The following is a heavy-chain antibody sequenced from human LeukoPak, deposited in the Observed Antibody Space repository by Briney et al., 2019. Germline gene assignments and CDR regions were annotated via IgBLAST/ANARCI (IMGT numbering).Heavy chain of an antibody. Sequence: PGGSLRLSCVASGFTFSNYGMHWVRQAPGKGLEGVAVIWYDGSNKYYADSVKGRFTISRDNSKNTLYLEINSLRAEDTAVYYCARVYFVLLWFGESTYYFDYWGQGTLVTVSS. CDR2: IWYDGSNK. D-gene: IGHD3-10*01. V-gene: IGHV3-33*01. CDR1: GFTFSNYG. J-gene: IGHJ4*02. CDR3: ARVYFVLLWFGESTYYFDY.